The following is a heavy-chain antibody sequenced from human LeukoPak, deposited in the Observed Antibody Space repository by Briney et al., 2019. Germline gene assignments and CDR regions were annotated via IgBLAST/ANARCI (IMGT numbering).Heavy chain of an antibody. D-gene: IGHD3-22*01. Sequence: SETLSLTCTVSGGSISSYYWSWIRQPPGKGLEWIGNIYYSGSTNYNPSLKSRVTISVDTSKNQFSLKLSSVTAADTAVYYCARDRGDSSGYYSGYYGMDVWGQGTTVTVS. CDR2: IYYSGST. V-gene: IGHV4-59*01. J-gene: IGHJ6*02. CDR3: ARDRGDSSGYYSGYYGMDV. CDR1: GGSISSYY.